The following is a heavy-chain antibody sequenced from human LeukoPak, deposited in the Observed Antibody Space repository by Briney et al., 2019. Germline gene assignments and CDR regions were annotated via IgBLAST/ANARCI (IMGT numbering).Heavy chain of an antibody. Sequence: SVKVSCKASGGTFSSYAISWVRQAPGQGLEWMGGIIPIFGTANYAQKFQGRVTIAADKSTCTAYMELSSLRSEDTAVYYCARDTFRNSAATRGLPDYWGQGTLVTVSS. CDR3: ARDTFRNSAATRGLPDY. CDR2: IIPIFGTA. J-gene: IGHJ4*02. D-gene: IGHD2-2*01. CDR1: GGTFSSYA. V-gene: IGHV1-69*06.